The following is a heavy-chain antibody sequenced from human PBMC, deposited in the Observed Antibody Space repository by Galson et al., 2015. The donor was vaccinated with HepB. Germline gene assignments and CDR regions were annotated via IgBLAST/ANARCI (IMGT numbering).Heavy chain of an antibody. CDR2: ISAYNGNT. CDR3: AREGYTSSGSYYSLFDSSFDY. V-gene: IGHV1-18*01. D-gene: IGHD1-26*01. J-gene: IGHJ4*02. Sequence: SVKVSCKASGYTFTSYGISWVRQAPGQGLEWMGWISAYNGNTNYAQKLQGRVTMTTDTSTSTAYMELRSLRSDDTAVYYCAREGYTSSGSYYSLFDSSFDYWGQGTLVTVSS. CDR1: GYTFTSYG.